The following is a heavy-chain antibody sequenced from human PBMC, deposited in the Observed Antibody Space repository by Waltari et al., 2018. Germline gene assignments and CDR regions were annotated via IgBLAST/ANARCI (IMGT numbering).Heavy chain of an antibody. CDR3: ARRLVGATMGYYFDY. Sequence: QVQLQESGPGLVQPSETLSLTCISCGGPISTYSWSWVRQPPGKGLEWIGYIYYSGSTNYNPSLKSRVTISVDTSKNQLSLRLSSVTAADTAVYYCARRLVGATMGYYFDYWGQGTLVTVSS. J-gene: IGHJ4*02. CDR1: GGPISTYS. D-gene: IGHD1-26*01. CDR2: IYYSGST. V-gene: IGHV4-59*08.